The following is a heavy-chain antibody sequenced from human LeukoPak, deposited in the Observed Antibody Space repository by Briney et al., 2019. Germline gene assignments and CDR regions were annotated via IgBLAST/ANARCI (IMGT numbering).Heavy chain of an antibody. CDR2: IRYDGSNK. J-gene: IGHJ4*02. D-gene: IGHD3-10*01. Sequence: GGSLRLSCAASGFTFSSYGMHWVRQAPGKGLEWVAFIRYDGSNKYYADSVKGRFTISRDNSKNTLYLQMNSLRAEDTAVYYCAKEKDYGSGSFSFDYWGQGTLDTVSS. V-gene: IGHV3-30*02. CDR3: AKEKDYGSGSFSFDY. CDR1: GFTFSSYG.